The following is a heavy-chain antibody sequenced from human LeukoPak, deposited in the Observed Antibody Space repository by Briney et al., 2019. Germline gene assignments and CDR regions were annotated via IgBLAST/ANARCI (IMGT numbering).Heavy chain of an antibody. J-gene: IGHJ4*02. CDR2: IIRGLGIS. Sequence: SVKVSCKASGGTFSSYAINWVRQAPGQGLEWMGRIIRGLGISNYTQKFQGRVTITADKSTSTTYMELSSLRSEDTAVYYCASARQRHCTNGVCPSLTDSWGQGTLVTVSS. CDR3: ASARQRHCTNGVCPSLTDS. D-gene: IGHD2-8*01. CDR1: GGTFSSYA. V-gene: IGHV1-69*04.